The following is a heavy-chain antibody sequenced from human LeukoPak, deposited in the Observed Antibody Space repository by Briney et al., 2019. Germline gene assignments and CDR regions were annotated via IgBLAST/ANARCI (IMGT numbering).Heavy chain of an antibody. V-gene: IGHV4-34*01. CDR2: IXHRGST. J-gene: IGHJ4*02. D-gene: IGHD3-9*01. CDR1: GGSFSGYY. Sequence: KASETLSLTCAVYGGSFSGYYWSWIRQPPXXXXEXIXXIXHRGSTNYNPSLKSRVTISVDTSKNQFSLKLSSVAAADTAVYYCARTAPNYDILTGYYAGDYWGEGTLVTVSS. CDR3: ARTAPNYDILTGYYAGDY.